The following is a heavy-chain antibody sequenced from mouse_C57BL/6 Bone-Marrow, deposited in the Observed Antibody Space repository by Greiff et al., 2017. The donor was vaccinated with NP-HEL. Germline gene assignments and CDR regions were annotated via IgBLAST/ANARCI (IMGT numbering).Heavy chain of an antibody. CDR3: TGRAVVATRRYFDV. CDR2: IRLKSDNYAT. J-gene: IGHJ1*03. V-gene: IGHV6-3*01. Sequence: EVQGVESGGGLVQPGGSMKLSCVASGFTFSNYWMNWVRQSPEKGLEWVAQIRLKSDNYATHYAESVKGRFTISRDDSKSSVYLQMNNLRAEDTGIYYCTGRAVVATRRYFDVWGTGTTVTVSS. CDR1: GFTFSNYW. D-gene: IGHD1-1*01.